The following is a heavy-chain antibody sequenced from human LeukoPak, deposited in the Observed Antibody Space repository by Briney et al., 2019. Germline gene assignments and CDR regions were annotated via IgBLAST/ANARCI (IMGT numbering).Heavy chain of an antibody. Sequence: ASVKVSCKASGYTFTGYYMHWVRQAPGQGLEWMGWINPNSGGTNYAQKFQGRVTMTRDTSISTAYMELSRLRSDDTAVYYCARKYCSSTSCAYGDFDYWGQGTLVTVSS. CDR3: ARKYCSSTSCAYGDFDY. D-gene: IGHD2-2*01. J-gene: IGHJ4*02. CDR1: GYTFTGYY. CDR2: INPNSGGT. V-gene: IGHV1-2*02.